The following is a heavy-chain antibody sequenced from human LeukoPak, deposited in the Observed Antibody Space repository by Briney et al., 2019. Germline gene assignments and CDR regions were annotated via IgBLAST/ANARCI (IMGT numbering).Heavy chain of an antibody. J-gene: IGHJ5*02. CDR2: FDPEHGET. CDR1: GYTLSELS. V-gene: IGHV1-24*01. D-gene: IGHD2-15*01. CDR3: ATYSSYSTWFDP. Sequence: ASVKVSCKVSGYTLSELSMHWVRQAPGKGLEWMGGFDPEHGETIYAQRFQGRVTMTEDTSTDTAYMKLSSLSSEDTAIYFCATYSSYSTWFDPWGQGTPVTVSS.